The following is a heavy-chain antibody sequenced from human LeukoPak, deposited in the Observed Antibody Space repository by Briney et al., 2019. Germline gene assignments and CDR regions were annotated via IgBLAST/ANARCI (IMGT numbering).Heavy chain of an antibody. CDR2: VYHSGTT. D-gene: IGHD2-2*01. CDR1: GGSIRNNY. CDR3: ARLTTVGCSSASCYVDQ. Sequence: PSETLSLTCTVAGGSIRNNYWSWIRQPPGKELEWIGYVYHSGTTTYNPSLRSRVTISVDTSKNQFSLKLRSMTAADTTVYYCARLTTVGCSSASCYVDQWGQGTLVTVSS. J-gene: IGHJ4*02. V-gene: IGHV4-59*08.